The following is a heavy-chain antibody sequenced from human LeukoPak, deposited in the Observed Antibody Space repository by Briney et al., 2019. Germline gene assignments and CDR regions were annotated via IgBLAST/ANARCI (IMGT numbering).Heavy chain of an antibody. V-gene: IGHV4-39*07. J-gene: IGHJ3*02. Sequence: SETLSLTCTVSGGSISSSSYYWGWIRQPPGKGLEGIGSIYYSGSTYYNPSLKSRVTISVDTSKNQFSLKLSSVTAADTAVYYCARGQWLVPSDAFDIWGQGTMVTVSS. D-gene: IGHD6-19*01. CDR3: ARGQWLVPSDAFDI. CDR1: GGSISSSSYY. CDR2: IYYSGST.